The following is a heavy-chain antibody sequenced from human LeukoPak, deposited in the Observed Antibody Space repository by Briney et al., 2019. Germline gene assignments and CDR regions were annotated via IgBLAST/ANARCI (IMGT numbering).Heavy chain of an antibody. V-gene: IGHV4-34*01. J-gene: IGHJ4*02. CDR3: AGSDLERRKGVDY. CDR2: INHSGST. Sequence: SETLSLTCAVYGGSFSGYYWSWIRQPPGKGLEWIGEINHSGSTNYNPSLKSRVTISVDTSKNQFSLKLSSVTAADTAVYYCAGSDLERRKGVDYWGQGTLVTVSS. D-gene: IGHD1-1*01. CDR1: GGSFSGYY.